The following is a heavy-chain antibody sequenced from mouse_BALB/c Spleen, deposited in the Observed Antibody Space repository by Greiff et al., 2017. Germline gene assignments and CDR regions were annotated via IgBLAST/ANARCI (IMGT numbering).Heavy chain of an antibody. D-gene: IGHD1-1*01. J-gene: IGHJ2*01. CDR2: ISSGSSTI. CDR1: GFTFSSFG. CDR3: ARLTTDFDY. V-gene: IGHV5-17*02. Sequence: EVQGVESGGGLVQPGGSRKLSCAASGFTFSSFGMHWVRQAPEKGLEWVAYISSGSSTIYYADTVKGRFTISRDNPKNTLFLQMTSLRSEDTAMYYCARLTTDFDYWGQGTTLTVSS.